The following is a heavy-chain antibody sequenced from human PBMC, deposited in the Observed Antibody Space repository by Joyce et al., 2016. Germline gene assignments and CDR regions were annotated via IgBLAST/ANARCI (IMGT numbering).Heavy chain of an antibody. Sequence: EVQLVESGGGLVEPGGSLRISCAASGFTFRTSSRSWFRQAPGKGMEGVSAISGDMTYIFYSDSLKGRFTVSRDNAKNSLYLQMNTLRAEDTAVFCCARGGLVYDYSMDVWGQGTTVTVSS. CDR2: ISGDMTYI. CDR1: GFTFRTSS. V-gene: IGHV3-21*02. J-gene: IGHJ6*02. D-gene: IGHD2-8*02. CDR3: ARGGLVYDYSMDV.